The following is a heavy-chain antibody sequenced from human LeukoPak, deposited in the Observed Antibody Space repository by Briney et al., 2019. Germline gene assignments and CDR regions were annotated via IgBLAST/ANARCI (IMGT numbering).Heavy chain of an antibody. CDR2: INPSGGST. CDR3: ARDFWVLSGSYSSRYFDY. CDR1: GYTFTSYY. D-gene: IGHD1-26*01. Sequence: ASVKVSCKASGYTFTSYYMHWVRQAPGQGLEWMGIINPSGGSTSYAQKFQGRVTMTRDMSTSTVYMELSSLRSEDTAVYYCARDFWVLSGSYSSRYFDYWGQGTLVTVSS. V-gene: IGHV1-46*01. J-gene: IGHJ4*02.